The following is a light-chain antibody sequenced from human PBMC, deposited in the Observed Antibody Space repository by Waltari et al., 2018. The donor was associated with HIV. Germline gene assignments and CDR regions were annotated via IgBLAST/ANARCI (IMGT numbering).Light chain of an antibody. CDR3: QQYKDWPPWT. J-gene: IGKJ1*01. CDR2: GAS. V-gene: IGKV3-15*01. CDR1: QSVSSD. Sequence: EIVMTQYPATPSVSPGERATLSCRASQSVSSDLAWYQQKPGQAPRLLIYGASTRATGVPARFSGSGSGTEFTLSISSLQSEDFGIFYCQQYKDWPPWTFGQGTKVEVK.